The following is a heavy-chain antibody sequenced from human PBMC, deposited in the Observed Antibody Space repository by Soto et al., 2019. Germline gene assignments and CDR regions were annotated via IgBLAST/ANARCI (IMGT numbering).Heavy chain of an antibody. J-gene: IGHJ4*02. D-gene: IGHD6-6*01. CDR1: GFSLSTIGVG. CDR3: AHTQSIAAWEIVGVDY. CDR2: IYWNDDK. V-gene: IGHV2-5*01. Sequence: SGPTLVNPTHTLTLTCTFSGFSLSTIGVGVGWIRQPPGNSLEWLALIYWNDDKRYSPSLKSRLTITKDTSKNQVVLTMTNMDHMDPANYSCAHTQSIAAWEIVGVDYWRQGTVVTVSS.